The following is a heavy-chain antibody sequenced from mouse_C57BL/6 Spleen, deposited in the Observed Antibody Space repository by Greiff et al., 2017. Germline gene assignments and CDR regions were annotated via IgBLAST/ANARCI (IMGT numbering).Heavy chain of an antibody. CDR3: ASWGSSGDFDY. V-gene: IGHV1-80*01. J-gene: IGHJ2*01. CDR1: GYAFSSYW. D-gene: IGHD3-2*02. Sequence: QVQLKESGAELVKPGASVKISCKASGYAFSSYWMNWVKQRPGKGLEWIGQIYPGDGDTNYNGKFKGKATLTADKSSSTAYMQLSSLTSEDSAVYYCASWGSSGDFDYWGQGTTLTVSS. CDR2: IYPGDGDT.